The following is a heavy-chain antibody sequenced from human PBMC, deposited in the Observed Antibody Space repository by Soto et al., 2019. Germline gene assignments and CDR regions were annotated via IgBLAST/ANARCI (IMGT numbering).Heavy chain of an antibody. D-gene: IGHD6-19*01. V-gene: IGHV3-7*03. CDR2: IHRDEIEK. J-gene: IGHJ4*02. CDR3: TRNWRGGWCSSDY. Sequence: GGSLRLSCAASTFPFSTYWMTWVRQAPGKGLEWVANIHRDEIEKYYMDSVKGRFTISRDNAKNSLYLQMNSLKSEDTAVYYCTRNWRGGWCSSDYWGQGTLVTVSS. CDR1: TFPFSTYW.